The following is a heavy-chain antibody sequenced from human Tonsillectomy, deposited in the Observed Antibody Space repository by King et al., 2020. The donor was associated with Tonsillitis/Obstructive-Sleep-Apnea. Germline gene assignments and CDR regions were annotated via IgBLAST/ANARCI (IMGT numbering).Heavy chain of an antibody. CDR2: ISSYGVST. V-gene: IGHV3-64*02. CDR3: ARVGGNDAFDI. J-gene: IGHJ3*02. Sequence: DVQLVESGEGLVQPGGSLRLSCAASGFTFSDYAMHWVRQAPGKGLEYVSAISSYGVSTYYADSVKGRFTISRDNSKNTLYLQMGSLRAEDMAVYYCARVGGNDAFDIWGQGTMVTVSS. CDR1: GFTFSDYA.